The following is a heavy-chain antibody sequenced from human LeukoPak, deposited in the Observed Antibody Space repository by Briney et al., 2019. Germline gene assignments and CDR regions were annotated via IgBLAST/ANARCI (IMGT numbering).Heavy chain of an antibody. Sequence: ASVKVSCKASGYTFTSYAMHWVRQAPGQRLEWMGWINAGNGNTKYSQKFQGRVTITRDTSASTAYMELSSLKSGDTAVYYCARSDVSNYYYGMDVWGRGTTVTVSS. CDR2: INAGNGNT. J-gene: IGHJ6*02. V-gene: IGHV1-3*01. CDR1: GYTFTSYA. D-gene: IGHD2-21*02. CDR3: ARSDVSNYYYGMDV.